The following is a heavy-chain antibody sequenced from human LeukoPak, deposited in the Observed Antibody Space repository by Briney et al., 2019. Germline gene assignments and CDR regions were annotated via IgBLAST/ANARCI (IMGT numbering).Heavy chain of an antibody. J-gene: IGHJ4*02. V-gene: IGHV4-34*01. CDR3: ARVGRFPDY. Sequence: SETLSLTCAVYGGSFSGYYWSWIRQPPGKGLEWIGEINHSGCTNYNPSLKSRVTISVDTSKNQFSLKLSSVTAADTAVYYCARVGRFPDYWGQGTLVTVSS. CDR1: GGSFSGYY. CDR2: INHSGCT.